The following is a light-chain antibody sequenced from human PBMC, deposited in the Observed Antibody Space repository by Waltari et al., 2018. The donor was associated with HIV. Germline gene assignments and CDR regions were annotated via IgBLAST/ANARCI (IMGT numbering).Light chain of an antibody. CDR2: KDS. CDR1: ALPKQY. J-gene: IGLJ3*02. CDR3: QSADSSGTYPWV. Sequence: SYELTQPPSVSVSPGQTARITCSGDALPKQYAYWYQQKPGQAPVLVIYKDSARPSGFPGRFSGSSSGTTVTFTISGVQAEDEAAYYCQSADSSGTYPWVFGGGTKLTVL. V-gene: IGLV3-25*03.